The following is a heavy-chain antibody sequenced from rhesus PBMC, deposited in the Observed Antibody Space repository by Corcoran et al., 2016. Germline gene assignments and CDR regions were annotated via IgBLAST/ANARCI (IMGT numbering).Heavy chain of an antibody. V-gene: IGHV4-81*01. Sequence: QVQLQESGPGLVKPSETLSLTCAVSGGSISGYYWSRIRQPPGKGLERMWNFDGKIAATNNNPSHNSRATISKETPKSRFSLELSSVTAADTAVYYWAGGREGGLDSWGQGVVVTVSS. CDR2: FDGKIAAT. CDR3: AGGREGGLDS. D-gene: IGHD1-44*02. J-gene: IGHJ6*01. CDR1: GGSISGYY.